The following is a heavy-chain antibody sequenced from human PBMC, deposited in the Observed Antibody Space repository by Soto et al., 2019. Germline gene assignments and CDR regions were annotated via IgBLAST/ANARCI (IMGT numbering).Heavy chain of an antibody. J-gene: IGHJ4*02. D-gene: IGHD6-19*01. CDR2: ISGSGGST. CDR1: GFTFSSYA. V-gene: IGHV3-23*01. Sequence: EVQLLESGGGLVQPGGSLRLSCAASGFTFSSYAMSWVRQAPGKGLEWVSAISGSGGSTYYADSVKGRFTISRDNSKNTLYMQMNSRRAEDTAVYYCAKKLGYSSGWTGDYWGQGTLVPVSS. CDR3: AKKLGYSSGWTGDY.